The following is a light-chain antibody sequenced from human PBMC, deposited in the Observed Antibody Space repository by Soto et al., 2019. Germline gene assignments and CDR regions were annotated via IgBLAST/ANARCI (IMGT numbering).Light chain of an antibody. CDR1: QTINNNY. Sequence: IILTQSPGTLSLSPGERVTLSCKASQTINNNYVAWYQQRPGRAPRLLVYGASARGTGIPDRFRGSGAGTDFTLTISRLEPEDFAVYYCQHHGDLIGFGGGTKV. J-gene: IGKJ4*01. CDR2: GAS. CDR3: QHHGDLIG. V-gene: IGKV3-20*01.